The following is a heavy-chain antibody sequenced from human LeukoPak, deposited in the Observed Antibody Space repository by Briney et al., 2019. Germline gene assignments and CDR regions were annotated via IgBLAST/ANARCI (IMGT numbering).Heavy chain of an antibody. CDR3: ARDADHAFDI. V-gene: IGHV3-21*01. J-gene: IGHJ3*02. Sequence: GGSLRLSCAASGFTFSSYAMSWVRQAPGKGLEWVSSISSSSSYIYYADSVKGRFTISRDNAKNSLYLQMNSLRAEDTAVYYCARDADHAFDIWGQGTMVTVSS. CDR2: ISSSSSYI. CDR1: GFTFSSYA.